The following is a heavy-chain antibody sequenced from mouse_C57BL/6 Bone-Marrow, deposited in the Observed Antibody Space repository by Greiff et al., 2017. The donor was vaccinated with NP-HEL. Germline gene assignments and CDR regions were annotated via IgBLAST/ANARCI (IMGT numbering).Heavy chain of an antibody. J-gene: IGHJ2*01. Sequence: QVQLKQPGAELVKPGASVKVSCKASGYTFTSYWMHWVKQRPGQGLEWIGRIHPSDSDTNYNQKFKGKATLTVDKSSSTAYMQLSSLTSEDSAVYYCAIGRWLLPFFDYWGQGTTLTVSS. V-gene: IGHV1-74*01. CDR3: AIGRWLLPFFDY. CDR1: GYTFTSYW. D-gene: IGHD2-3*01. CDR2: IHPSDSDT.